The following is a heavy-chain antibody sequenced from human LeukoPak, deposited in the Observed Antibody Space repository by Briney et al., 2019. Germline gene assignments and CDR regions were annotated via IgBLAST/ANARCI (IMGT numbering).Heavy chain of an antibody. D-gene: IGHD6-19*01. CDR3: ARDDSGWYGDAFDI. CDR1: GFTFSDYY. CDR2: ISSSGSTI. Sequence: GGSLRLSCAASGFTFSDYYMSWIRQAPGEGLEWVSYISSSGSTIYYADSVKGRFTISRDNGKNSLYLQMNSLRAEDTAVYYCARDDSGWYGDAFDIWGQGTMVTVSS. J-gene: IGHJ3*02. V-gene: IGHV3-11*01.